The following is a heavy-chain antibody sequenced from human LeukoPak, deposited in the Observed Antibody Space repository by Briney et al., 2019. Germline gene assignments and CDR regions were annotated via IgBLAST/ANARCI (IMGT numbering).Heavy chain of an antibody. D-gene: IGHD4-17*01. Sequence: SETLSRTCAVSGDSISSTNWWNWVRQPPGKGLEWIGEIDHRGNTNYNPSLKSRVSISADKSKNQFSLKLTSVTAADTAVYYCARGYGAGYWGQGILVTVSA. V-gene: IGHV4-4*02. CDR1: GDSISSTNW. CDR2: IDHRGNT. J-gene: IGHJ4*02. CDR3: ARGYGAGY.